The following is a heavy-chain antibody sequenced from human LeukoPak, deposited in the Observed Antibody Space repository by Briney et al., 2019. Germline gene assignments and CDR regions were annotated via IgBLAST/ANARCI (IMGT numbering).Heavy chain of an antibody. CDR1: GYTLTSYG. J-gene: IGHJ6*02. CDR2: ISAYNGNT. V-gene: IGHV1-18*01. CDR3: ARDHVRFLEWLPNQYYYYGMDV. Sequence: GASVKVSCKASGYTLTSYGISWVRQAPGQGLEWMGWISAYNGNTNYAQKLQGRVTMTTDTSTSTAYMELRSLRSDDTAVYYCARDHVRFLEWLPNQYYYYGMDVWGQGTTVTVSS. D-gene: IGHD3-3*01.